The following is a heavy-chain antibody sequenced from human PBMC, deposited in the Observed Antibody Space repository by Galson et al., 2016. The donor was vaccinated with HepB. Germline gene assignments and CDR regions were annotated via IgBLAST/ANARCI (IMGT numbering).Heavy chain of an antibody. D-gene: IGHD5-12*01. Sequence: TLSLTCTVSGGSINGGAYYWSWIRQNPGKGLEWIGYIYYSGSTYYNPSLESRVTISVDTSKNQFSLKLRSVTVADTAGYYCARAGDLVATMVFESWGQGTLVTVSS. J-gene: IGHJ4*02. CDR1: GGSINGGAYY. CDR3: ARAGDLVATMVFES. V-gene: IGHV4-31*03. CDR2: IYYSGST.